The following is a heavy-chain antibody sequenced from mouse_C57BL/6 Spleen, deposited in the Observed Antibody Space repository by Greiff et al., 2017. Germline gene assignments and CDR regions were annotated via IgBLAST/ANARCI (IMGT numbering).Heavy chain of an antibody. V-gene: IGHV5-9*01. Sequence: EVKLVESGGGLVKPGGSLKLSCAASGFTFSSYTMSWVRQTPEKRLAWVATISGGGGNTYYPDSVKGRFTIARDNAKNTLYLQMSSLRSEDTALYYCARQAEYFDYWGQGTTLTVSS. CDR1: GFTFSSYT. J-gene: IGHJ2*01. CDR3: ARQAEYFDY. CDR2: ISGGGGNT.